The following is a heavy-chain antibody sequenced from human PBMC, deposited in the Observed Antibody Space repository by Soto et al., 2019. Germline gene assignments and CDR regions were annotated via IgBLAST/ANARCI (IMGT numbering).Heavy chain of an antibody. CDR2: IYYGGST. Sequence: SETLSLTCIVSGGSISSSNYHWGWIRQPPGKGLEWIGTIYYGGSTFYTPSLRSRVTISLDTSKDQFSLNLSSVTAADTAIYYCAKYTSGSMVDYWGQGTLVTVSS. J-gene: IGHJ4*02. CDR3: AKYTSGSMVDY. D-gene: IGHD6-19*01. V-gene: IGHV4-39*01. CDR1: GGSISSSNYH.